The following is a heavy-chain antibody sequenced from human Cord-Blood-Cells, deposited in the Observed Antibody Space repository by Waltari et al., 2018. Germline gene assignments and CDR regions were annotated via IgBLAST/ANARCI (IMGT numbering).Heavy chain of an antibody. CDR2: IYSGGST. CDR1: GFPVSSHY. Sequence: EVQLVETGGGLIQPGGSLRLSCAASGFPVSSHYMSWSRQAPGKGLEWVSVIYSGGSTYYADSVKGRFTISRDNSKNTLYLQMNSLRAEDTAVYYCARASSADDAFDIWGQGTMVTVSS. J-gene: IGHJ3*02. D-gene: IGHD6-6*01. CDR3: ARASSADDAFDI. V-gene: IGHV3-53*02.